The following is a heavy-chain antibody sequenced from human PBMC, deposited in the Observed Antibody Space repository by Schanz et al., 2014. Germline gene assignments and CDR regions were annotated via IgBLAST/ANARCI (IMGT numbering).Heavy chain of an antibody. CDR1: GFTFSKYG. CDR3: ARGGADSAMAHEY. V-gene: IGHV3-74*01. D-gene: IGHD5-18*01. J-gene: IGHJ4*02. Sequence: LQLVESGGGVVQPGRSLRLSCEASGFTFSKYGMHWVRQAPGKGLEWVSRLNFDETYTSYADSVKGRFTISRDNAKNTVYLQMTSLRVEDTAVYYCARGGADSAMAHEYWGRGTLVTVSS. CDR2: LNFDETYT.